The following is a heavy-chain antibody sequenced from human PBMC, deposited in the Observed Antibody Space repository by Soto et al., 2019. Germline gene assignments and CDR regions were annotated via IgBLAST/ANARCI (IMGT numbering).Heavy chain of an antibody. CDR2: INHSGST. Sequence: GSLRLSCAASGFTFSSYSMNWVRQAPGKGLEWIGEINHSGSTNYNPSLKSRVTISVDTSKNQFSLKLSSVTAADTAVYYCARETSITIFGVVIIPDYFDYWGQGTLVTVSS. D-gene: IGHD3-3*01. CDR1: GFTFSSYS. J-gene: IGHJ4*02. CDR3: ARETSITIFGVVIIPDYFDY. V-gene: IGHV4-34*01.